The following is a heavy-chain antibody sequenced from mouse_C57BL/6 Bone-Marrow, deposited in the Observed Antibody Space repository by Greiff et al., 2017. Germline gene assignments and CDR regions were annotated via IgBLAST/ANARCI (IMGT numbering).Heavy chain of an antibody. V-gene: IGHV1-55*01. Sequence: QVQLQQPGAELVKPGASVKMSCKASGYTFTSYWITWVKQRPGQGLEWIGDIYPGSGSTNYTEKFKSKATLTVDTSSSTAYMQLSSLTSEDSAVYYCARSDYYGSSYWCAYWGQGTLVTVSA. CDR3: ARSDYYGSSYWCAY. CDR1: GYTFTSYW. D-gene: IGHD1-1*01. CDR2: IYPGSGST. J-gene: IGHJ3*01.